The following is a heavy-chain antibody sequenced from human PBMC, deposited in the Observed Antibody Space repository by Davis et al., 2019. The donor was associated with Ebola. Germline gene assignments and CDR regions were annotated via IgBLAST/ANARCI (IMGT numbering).Heavy chain of an antibody. Sequence: HSQTLSLTCAISGDSVSVNSGGWNWIRQSPSRGLEWLGRTYYMSKWYNDYAPSVVGRISINADTSKNQFSLHLNSVTPEDTALYFCARGWLRRGLDAWGEGTAVTVSS. CDR1: GDSVSVNSGG. CDR2: TYYMSKWYN. D-gene: IGHD3-10*01. J-gene: IGHJ6*04. CDR3: ARGWLRRGLDA. V-gene: IGHV6-1*01.